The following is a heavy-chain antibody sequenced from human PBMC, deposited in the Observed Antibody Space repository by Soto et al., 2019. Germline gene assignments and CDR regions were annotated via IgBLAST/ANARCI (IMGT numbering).Heavy chain of an antibody. J-gene: IGHJ6*02. CDR3: ARNWDILMDV. Sequence: PGGSLRLSCAASGFTFSSYAMHWVRQAPGKGLEWVAVISYDGSNKYYADSVKGRFTISRDNSKNMLYLQMNSLRAEDTAVYYCARNWDILMDVWGQGTTVTVSS. CDR2: ISYDGSNK. V-gene: IGHV3-30-3*01. CDR1: GFTFSSYA. D-gene: IGHD2-15*01.